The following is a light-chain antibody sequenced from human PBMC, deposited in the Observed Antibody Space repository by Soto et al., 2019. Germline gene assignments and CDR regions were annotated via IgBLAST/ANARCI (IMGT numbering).Light chain of an antibody. CDR1: QSVSSSD. J-gene: IGKJ2*01. Sequence: EIVLTQSPGTLSLSPGERATLSCRASQSVSSSDLAWYQQKPGKDPRLLIYGASSIATGIPDLFSVRGSQTDFALTISRLEPEDFAVYYCQQYGSSPPSTFGQGTKLEIQ. CDR2: GAS. CDR3: QQYGSSPPST. V-gene: IGKV3-20*01.